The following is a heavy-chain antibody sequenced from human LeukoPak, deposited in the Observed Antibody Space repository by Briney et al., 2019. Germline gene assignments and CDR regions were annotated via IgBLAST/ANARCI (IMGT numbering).Heavy chain of an antibody. V-gene: IGHV3-7*01. D-gene: IGHD3-22*01. Sequence: PGGSLRLSCAASGFTFSSYWMSWVRQAPGKGLEWVANIKQDGSEKYYVDSVKGRFTISRDNAKNSLYLQMNSLRAEDTAVYYCARETYYYDSGGPTDYWGQGTLVTVSS. J-gene: IGHJ4*02. CDR3: ARETYYYDSGGPTDY. CDR2: IKQDGSEK. CDR1: GFTFSSYW.